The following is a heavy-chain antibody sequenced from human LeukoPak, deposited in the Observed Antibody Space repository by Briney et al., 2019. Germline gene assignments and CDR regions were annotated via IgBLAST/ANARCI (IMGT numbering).Heavy chain of an antibody. CDR1: GYTFTGYY. J-gene: IGHJ4*02. CDR2: INPNSGGT. CDR3: ARGTPYDSSGYYPDY. Sequence: ASVKVSCKASGYTFTGYYMHWVRQAPGQGLGWMGRINPNSGGTNYAQKFQGRVTMTRDTSISTAYMELSRLRSDDTAVYYCARGTPYDSSGYYPDYWGQGTLVTVSS. V-gene: IGHV1-2*06. D-gene: IGHD3-22*01.